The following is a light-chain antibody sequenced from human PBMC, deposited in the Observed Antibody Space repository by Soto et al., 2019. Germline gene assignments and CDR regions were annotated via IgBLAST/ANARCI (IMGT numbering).Light chain of an antibody. J-gene: IGKJ3*01. Sequence: EIVLTQSPGTLSLSPGERATLSCRASQSINSRYLAWYQQKPGQAPRLLIYGASSRATGILDRFSGSGSGKEFTLTISRLEPEDFAVYYCQQFGSSPGFTFGPGTKVDIK. V-gene: IGKV3-20*01. CDR3: QQFGSSPGFT. CDR2: GAS. CDR1: QSINSRY.